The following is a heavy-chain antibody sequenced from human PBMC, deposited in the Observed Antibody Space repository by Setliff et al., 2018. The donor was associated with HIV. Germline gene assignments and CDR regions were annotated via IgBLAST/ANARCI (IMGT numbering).Heavy chain of an antibody. D-gene: IGHD3-16*01. J-gene: IGHJ4*02. CDR2: ISGSGIGS. CDR1: GFTFSRYA. V-gene: IGHV3-23*01. CDR3: AKDYVENDY. Sequence: GSLRLSCAASGFTFSRYAMTWVRQAPGKGLEWVSAISGSGIGSYYPDSVKGRFTISRDNSKNTLFLQMNSLRAEDTVVYYCAKDYVENDYWGQGTLVTVPQ.